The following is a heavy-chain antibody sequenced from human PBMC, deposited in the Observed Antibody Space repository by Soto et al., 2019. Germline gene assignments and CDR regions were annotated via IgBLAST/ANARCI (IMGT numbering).Heavy chain of an antibody. Sequence: GGSLRLSCAASGSTFSSYGMHWVRQAPGKGLEWVAVIWYDGSNKYYAGSVKGRFTISRDNSKNTLYLQMNSLRAEDTAVYYCARDVGQLGDYGMDVWGQGTTVTV. CDR3: ARDVGQLGDYGMDV. CDR1: GSTFSSYG. D-gene: IGHD6-6*01. J-gene: IGHJ6*02. CDR2: IWYDGSNK. V-gene: IGHV3-33*01.